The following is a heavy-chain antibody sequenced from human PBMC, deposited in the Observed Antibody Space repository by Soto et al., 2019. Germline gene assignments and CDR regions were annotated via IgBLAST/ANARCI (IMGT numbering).Heavy chain of an antibody. CDR2: IVPLVDIA. Sequence: QVQLVQSGAEFKTPGSSVKLSCRASGGTFSSYTLNWVRQAPGQGLQWMGKIVPLVDIANYEQKLQGRVTITADKSTNTVSMELNSLISEDTAVYYCARSRGFATRFASFDLWGPGTRVTVSS. J-gene: IGHJ4*02. CDR1: GGTFSSYT. D-gene: IGHD3-16*01. CDR3: ARSRGFATRFASFDL. V-gene: IGHV1-69*02.